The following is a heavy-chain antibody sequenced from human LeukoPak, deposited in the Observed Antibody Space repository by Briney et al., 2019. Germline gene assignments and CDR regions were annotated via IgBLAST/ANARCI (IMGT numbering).Heavy chain of an antibody. J-gene: IGHJ4*02. CDR3: ARSDYGDLHNFDY. Sequence: KAGGSLRLSCAASGFTFSDYYMSWIRQAPGKGLEWVSYISSSGSTIYYAGSVKGRFTISRDNAKNSLYLQMNSLRAEDTAVYYCARSDYGDLHNFDYWGQGTLVTVSS. CDR2: ISSSGSTI. D-gene: IGHD4-17*01. V-gene: IGHV3-11*01. CDR1: GFTFSDYY.